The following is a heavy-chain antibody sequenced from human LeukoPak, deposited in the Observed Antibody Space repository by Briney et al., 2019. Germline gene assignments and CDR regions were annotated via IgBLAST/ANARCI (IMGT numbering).Heavy chain of an antibody. J-gene: IGHJ4*02. D-gene: IGHD3-16*02. CDR2: ISYDGSNK. CDR1: GFTFSSYG. V-gene: IGHV3-30*18. Sequence: GGSLRLSCAASGFTFSSYGMHWVRQAPGKGLEWVAVISYDGSNKYYADSVKGRFTISRDNSKNTLYLQMNSLRAEATAVYYCAKEWLRLGGLSLRGDYWGQGTLVTVSS. CDR3: AKEWLRLGGLSLRGDY.